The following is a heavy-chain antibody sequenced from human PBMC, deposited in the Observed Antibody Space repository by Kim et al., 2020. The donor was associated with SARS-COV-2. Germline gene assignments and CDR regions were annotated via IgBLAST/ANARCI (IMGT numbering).Heavy chain of an antibody. D-gene: IGHD6-13*01. J-gene: IGHJ4*02. CDR3: TRMSWDPSLFYDF. CDR1: GCTFSSYA. V-gene: IGHV1-69*10. CDR2: IIPVIGIT. Sequence: SVKVSCKAFGCTFSSYAISWVRQAPGQGLEWMGGIIPVIGITNYAQKFQGRVTITADKSTSTHYMELSSLRSEDTAVYYCTRMSWDPSLFYDFWGQGTLVTVAS.